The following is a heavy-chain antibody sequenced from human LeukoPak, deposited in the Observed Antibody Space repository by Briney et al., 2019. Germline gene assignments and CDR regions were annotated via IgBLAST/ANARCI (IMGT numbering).Heavy chain of an antibody. J-gene: IGHJ5*02. CDR3: ARAGMAARRFWFDP. CDR1: GGTISSGSYY. V-gene: IGHV4-61*02. D-gene: IGHD6-6*01. Sequence: SETLSLTCTVSGGTISSGSYYWSWIRQPAGKGLEWIGRIYTSGSTNYNPSLKSRVTISVDTSKNQFSLKLSSVTAADTAVYYCARAGMAARRFWFDPWGQGTLVTVSS. CDR2: IYTSGST.